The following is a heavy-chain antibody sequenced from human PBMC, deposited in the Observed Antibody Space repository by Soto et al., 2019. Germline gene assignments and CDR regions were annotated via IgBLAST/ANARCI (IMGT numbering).Heavy chain of an antibody. CDR1: GFPFSSYG. CDR2: ISYDGSNK. CDR3: AKDQYYYDSSGFLGWHYYYGMDV. Sequence: GGSLRLSCAAPGFPFSSYGMHWVRQAPGKGLEWVAVISYDGSNKYYADSVKGRFTISRDNSKNTLYLQMNSLRAEDTAVYYCAKDQYYYDSSGFLGWHYYYGMDVWGQGTTVTVSS. J-gene: IGHJ6*02. V-gene: IGHV3-30*18. D-gene: IGHD3-22*01.